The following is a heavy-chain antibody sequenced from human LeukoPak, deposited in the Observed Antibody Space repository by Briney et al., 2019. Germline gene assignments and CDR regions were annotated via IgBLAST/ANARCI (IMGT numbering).Heavy chain of an antibody. V-gene: IGHV1-69*06. CDR1: GYTFTGYY. CDR2: IIPIFGTA. D-gene: IGHD6-13*01. J-gene: IGHJ3*02. Sequence: GASVKVSCKASGYTFTGYYMHWVRQAPGQGLEWMGGIIPIFGTANYAQKFQGRVTITADKSTSTAYMELSSLRSEDTAVYYCATPYSSSWYHRSPFDIWGQGTMVTVSS. CDR3: ATPYSSSWYHRSPFDI.